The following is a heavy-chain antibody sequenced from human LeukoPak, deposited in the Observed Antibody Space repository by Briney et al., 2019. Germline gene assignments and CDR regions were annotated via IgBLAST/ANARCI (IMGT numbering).Heavy chain of an antibody. V-gene: IGHV5-51*01. CDR3: ARRIAAAENPYYYGMDV. J-gene: IGHJ6*02. CDR2: IYPGDSDT. Sequence: GESLKISCKGSGYSFTSYWIGWVRQMPGKGLEWMGIIYPGDSDTRYSPSFQGQVTISADKSISTAYLQWSSLKASDTAMYYCARRIAAAENPYYYGMDVWGQGTTVTVSS. CDR1: GYSFTSYW. D-gene: IGHD6-13*01.